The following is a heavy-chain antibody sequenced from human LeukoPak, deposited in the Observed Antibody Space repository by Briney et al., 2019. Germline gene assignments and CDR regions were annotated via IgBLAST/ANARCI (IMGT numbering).Heavy chain of an antibody. D-gene: IGHD3-22*01. J-gene: IGHJ3*02. CDR2: IYYSGST. Sequence: PSETLSLTCTVSGGSISSYYWSWLRQPPGKGLEWIGYIYYSGSTNYNPSLKSRVTISVDTSKNQFSLKLSSVTAADTAVYYCARANYDSSGYYTLIDAFDIWGQGTTVTVSS. CDR3: ARANYDSSGYYTLIDAFDI. CDR1: GGSISSYY. V-gene: IGHV4-59*01.